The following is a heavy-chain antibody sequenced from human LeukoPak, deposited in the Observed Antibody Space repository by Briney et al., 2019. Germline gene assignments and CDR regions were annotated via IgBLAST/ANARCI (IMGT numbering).Heavy chain of an antibody. D-gene: IGHD2-2*01. CDR2: FDPEDGET. CDR3: ARDKIVVVPAGPYYYYGMDV. V-gene: IGHV1-24*01. J-gene: IGHJ6*02. CDR1: GYTLTELS. Sequence: ASVKVSCKVSGYTLTELSMHWARQAPGKGLEWMGGFDPEDGETIYAQKFQGRVTITADESTSTAYMELSSLRSEDTAVYYCARDKIVVVPAGPYYYYGMDVWGQGTTVTVSS.